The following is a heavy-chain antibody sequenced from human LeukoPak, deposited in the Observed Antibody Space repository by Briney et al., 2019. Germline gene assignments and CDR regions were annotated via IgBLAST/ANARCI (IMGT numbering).Heavy chain of an antibody. CDR2: IYSGGST. CDR1: GFTVSSNY. CDR3: ARFRVDDAFDI. V-gene: IGHV3-66*01. J-gene: IGHJ3*02. Sequence: PGRSLRLSCAASGFTVSSNYMSWVRQAPGKGLEWVSVIYSGGSTGYADSVKGRFTISRDNSKNTLYLQMNSLRAEDTAVYYCARFRVDDAFDIWGQGTMVTVSS.